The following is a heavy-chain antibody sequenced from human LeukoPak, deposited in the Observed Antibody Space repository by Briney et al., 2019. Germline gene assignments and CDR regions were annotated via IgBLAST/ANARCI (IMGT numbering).Heavy chain of an antibody. J-gene: IGHJ4*02. CDR3: TRANYGEPDH. V-gene: IGHV3-72*01. CDR1: GFXFSDHY. D-gene: IGHD4-17*01. CDR2: SRYKGQSFST. Sequence: GGSLRLSCAASGFXFSDHYIDWVRQAPGKGLEWVGRSRYKGQSFSTDYAASVKGRFAISRDDSKNSLYLQMNSLKTEDTAVYFCTRANYGEPDHWGQGTLVTVSS.